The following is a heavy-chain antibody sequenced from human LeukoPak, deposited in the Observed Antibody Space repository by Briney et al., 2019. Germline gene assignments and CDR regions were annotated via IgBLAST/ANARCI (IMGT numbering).Heavy chain of an antibody. CDR1: GGSFSGYY. D-gene: IGHD4-17*01. Sequence: PSETLSLTCAVYGGSFSGYYWSWIRQPPGKGLEWIGEINHSGSTNYNPSLKSRVTISVDTSKNQFSLKLSSVTAADTAVYYCARDGDYGDSDYWGQGTLVTVSS. CDR3: ARDGDYGDSDY. J-gene: IGHJ4*02. V-gene: IGHV4-34*01. CDR2: INHSGST.